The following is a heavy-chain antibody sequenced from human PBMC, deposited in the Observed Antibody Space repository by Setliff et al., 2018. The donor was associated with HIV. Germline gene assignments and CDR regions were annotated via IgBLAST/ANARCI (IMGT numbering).Heavy chain of an antibody. D-gene: IGHD2-21*02. CDR2: ISWNGGET. CDR1: GFIFDHYA. J-gene: IGHJ5*01. CDR3: TPIHNYTDHCPDS. V-gene: IGHV3-43*01. Sequence: QPGGSLRLSCATSGFIFDHYAMYWVRQRPGKGLEWVSLISWNGGETFYADSVKGRFTISRDDSQNMVYLQMNSLKTEDTAMYYCTPIHNYTDHCPDSWGQGTLVTVSS.